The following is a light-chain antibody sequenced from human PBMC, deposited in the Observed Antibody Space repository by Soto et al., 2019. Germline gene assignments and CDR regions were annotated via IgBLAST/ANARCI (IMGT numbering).Light chain of an antibody. CDR2: GVN. Sequence: QSALAQPASVSGSPGQSITVSCTGTYSDIGAFDSVPWYQHHPGRAPKLLIFGVNRRPSGISYRFSASKSGNTASLTISGLQAEDDADYYCTSYTKDTTYVFGTGTKVTVL. CDR1: YSDIGAFDS. J-gene: IGLJ1*01. CDR3: TSYTKDTTYV. V-gene: IGLV2-14*01.